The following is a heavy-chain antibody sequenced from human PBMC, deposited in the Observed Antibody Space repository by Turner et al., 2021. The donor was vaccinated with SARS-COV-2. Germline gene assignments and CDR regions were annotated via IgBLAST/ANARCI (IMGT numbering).Heavy chain of an antibody. CDR1: GYTFAGYY. CDR3: ARGVSWLQSLTVDY. J-gene: IGHJ4*02. D-gene: IGHD5-12*01. V-gene: IGHV1-2*07. Sequence: QVQLFQSGAEVKKPGASVKVSCKASGYTFAGYYIHWVRQAPGQGLKWMGWINPNSGGTNYAHRFQGRVTMTGDTSISTAYMELSTLRSDDTAVYYCARGVSWLQSLTVDYWGQGTLVPVSS. CDR2: INPNSGGT.